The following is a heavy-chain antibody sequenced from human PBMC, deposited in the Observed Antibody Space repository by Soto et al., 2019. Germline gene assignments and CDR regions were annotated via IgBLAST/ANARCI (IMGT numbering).Heavy chain of an antibody. CDR1: GFSFNKFG. Sequence: QVQLVESGGGVVQPGRSLGLSCVASGFSFNKFGMHWVRQAPGKGLEWVAVISYDGTNKFHADSVKGRFSLSRDNSKNTLSPTMNSLTTDDTGGYWGAKDHGNGWWEIASWGQGTLVSVSS. J-gene: IGHJ5*02. CDR2: ISYDGTNK. V-gene: IGHV3-30*18. D-gene: IGHD6-19*01. CDR3: AKDHGNGWWEIAS.